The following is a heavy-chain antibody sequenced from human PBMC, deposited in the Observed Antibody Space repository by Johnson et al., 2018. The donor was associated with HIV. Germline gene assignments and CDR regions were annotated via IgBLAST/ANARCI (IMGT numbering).Heavy chain of an antibody. D-gene: IGHD2-2*01. J-gene: IGHJ3*02. V-gene: IGHV3-30*04. Sequence: QVQLVESGGGVVQPGRSLRLSCAASGFTFSSYAMHWVRQAPGKGLEWVAVISYEGSNKYYADSVKGRFTISRDNSKNSVYLQMNSLRAEDTAVYYCARGTLAAFDIWGQGTMVTVSS. CDR2: ISYEGSNK. CDR3: ARGTLAAFDI. CDR1: GFTFSSYA.